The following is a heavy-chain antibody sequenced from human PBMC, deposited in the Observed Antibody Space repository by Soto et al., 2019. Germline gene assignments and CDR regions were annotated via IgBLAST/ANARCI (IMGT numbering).Heavy chain of an antibody. CDR1: GGSISDNNW. J-gene: IGHJ4*02. V-gene: IGHV4-4*02. Sequence: QVQLQESGPGLVRPSGTLSLTCAVSGGSISDNNWWSWVRQPPGKGLEWIGEIYRGWTANYNPSLISRVTIWMDKSKNPISLHLCSVTAADSAVYYCARVIGVPGTRGFDYWGQGTLVTVSS. CDR3: ARVIGVPGTRGFDY. CDR2: IYRGWTA. D-gene: IGHD6-19*01.